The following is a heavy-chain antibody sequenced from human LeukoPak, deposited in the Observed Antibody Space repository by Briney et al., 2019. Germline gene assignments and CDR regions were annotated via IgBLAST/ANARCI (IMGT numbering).Heavy chain of an antibody. CDR2: IWYDGSNK. CDR1: GFTFSSYG. Sequence: PGGSLRLSCAASGFTFSSYGMHWVRQAPGKGLEWVAVIWYDGSNKYYADSVKGRFTISRDNSKNTLYLQMNSLRAEDTAVYYCARERNGFGLLYYGMDVWGQGTTVTVSS. V-gene: IGHV3-33*01. CDR3: ARERNGFGLLYYGMDV. D-gene: IGHD3/OR15-3a*01. J-gene: IGHJ6*02.